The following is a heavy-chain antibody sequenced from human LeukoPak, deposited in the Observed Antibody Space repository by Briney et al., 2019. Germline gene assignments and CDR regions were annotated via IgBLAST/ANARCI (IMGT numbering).Heavy chain of an antibody. CDR2: INHSGST. J-gene: IGHJ5*02. Sequence: SETLSLTCAVYGGSFSGYYWSWIRQPPGKGLEWIGEINHSGSTNYNPSLKSRVTISVDTSKNQFSLKLSSVTAADTAVYYCARDRSPTYYDFWSGYYSALGWFDPWGQGTLVTVSS. V-gene: IGHV4-34*01. CDR3: ARDRSPTYYDFWSGYYSALGWFDP. D-gene: IGHD3-3*01. CDR1: GGSFSGYY.